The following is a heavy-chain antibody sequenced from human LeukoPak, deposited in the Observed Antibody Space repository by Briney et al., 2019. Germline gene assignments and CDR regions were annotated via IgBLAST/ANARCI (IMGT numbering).Heavy chain of an antibody. V-gene: IGHV3-23*01. J-gene: IGHJ4*02. D-gene: IGHD6-13*01. CDR1: GFTFSSYA. Sequence: PGGSLRLSCAASGFTFSSYAMSWVRQAPGKRLEWVSAISGSGGSTYYADSVKGRFTISRDNSKNTLYLQMNSLRAEDTAVYYCAFRGYSSSWYTLGYWGQGTLVTVSS. CDR3: AFRGYSSSWYTLGY. CDR2: ISGSGGST.